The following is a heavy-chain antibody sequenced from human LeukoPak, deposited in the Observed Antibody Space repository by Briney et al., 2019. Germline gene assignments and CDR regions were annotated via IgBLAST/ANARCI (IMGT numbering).Heavy chain of an antibody. J-gene: IGHJ4*02. V-gene: IGHV4-59*01. CDR1: GGSISSYY. Sequence: LSETLSLTCTVSGGSISSYYWSWIRQPPGKGLEWIGYIYYSGTTNYNPSLKSRVTISVDTSKNQFSLKLSSVTAADTAVYYSSRGVYIAAAQYGYGGQGTLVTVS. CDR2: IYYSGTT. CDR3: SRGVYIAAAQYGY. D-gene: IGHD6-13*01.